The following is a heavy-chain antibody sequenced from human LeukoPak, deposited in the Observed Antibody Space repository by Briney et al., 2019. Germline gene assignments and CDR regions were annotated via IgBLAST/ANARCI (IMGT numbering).Heavy chain of an antibody. D-gene: IGHD1-26*01. CDR3: ARCSGSYFRDFDY. J-gene: IGHJ4*02. Sequence: ASVTVSCKASGYTFTGYYMHWVRQAPGQGLEWMGWINPNSGGTNYAQKFQGRVTMTRDTSISTAYMELSRLRSDDTAVYYCARCSGSYFRDFDYWGQGTLVTVSS. CDR1: GYTFTGYY. CDR2: INPNSGGT. V-gene: IGHV1-2*02.